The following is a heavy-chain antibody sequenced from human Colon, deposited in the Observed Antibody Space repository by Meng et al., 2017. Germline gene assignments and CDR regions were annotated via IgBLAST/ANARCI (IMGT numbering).Heavy chain of an antibody. CDR1: GGSFSGYY. V-gene: IGHV4-34*01. Sequence: QVQLQQGGAGLLKPSETLSLTCAVYGGSFSGYYWSWIRQPPGKGLEWIGEINHSGSTNYNPSLKSRVTISVDTSKNQFSLKLSSVTAADTAVYYCAGVKDPKYYFDYWGQGTLVTVSS. CDR3: AGVKDPKYYFDY. CDR2: INHSGST. J-gene: IGHJ4*02.